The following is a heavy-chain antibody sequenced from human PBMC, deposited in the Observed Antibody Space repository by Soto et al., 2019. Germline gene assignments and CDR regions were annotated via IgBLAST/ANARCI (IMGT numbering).Heavy chain of an antibody. CDR3: ARPIFAVVENYFDF. Sequence: GESLKISCKGSGYSFSSYWIAWVRQMPGKGLELMGIIYPGDSDTRYSPSFQGQVTISADKSINTAYLQWSGLRASDTAVYYCARPIFAVVENYFDFWGQGTLVTVSS. V-gene: IGHV5-51*01. J-gene: IGHJ4*02. CDR1: GYSFSSYW. D-gene: IGHD3-3*01. CDR2: IYPGDSDT.